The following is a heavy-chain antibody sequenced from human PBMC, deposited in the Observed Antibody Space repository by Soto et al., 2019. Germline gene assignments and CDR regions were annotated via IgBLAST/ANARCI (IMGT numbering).Heavy chain of an antibody. J-gene: IGHJ3*02. Sequence: GGSLRLSCAASGLTFTSYSMNWVRQAPGKGLEWVSFIHSSSSTIYYADSVKGRFTISRDNAKNSLYLQMNSLRAEDTAVYYCARVRGLRYSDWLSHQATDAFDIWGQGTMVTVSS. V-gene: IGHV3-48*04. CDR2: IHSSSSTI. CDR1: GLTFTSYS. D-gene: IGHD3-9*01. CDR3: ARVRGLRYSDWLSHQATDAFDI.